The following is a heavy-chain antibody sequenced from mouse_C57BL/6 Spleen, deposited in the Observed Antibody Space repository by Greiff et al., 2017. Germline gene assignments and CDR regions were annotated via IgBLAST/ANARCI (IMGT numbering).Heavy chain of an antibody. J-gene: IGHJ1*03. V-gene: IGHV2-2*01. CDR3: SRNWDDGYPGVDFDF. Sequence: QVQLKQSGPGLVQPSQSLSITCTVSGFSLTSYGVHWVRQSPGKGLEWLGVIWSGGSTDYNAAFISSLSISKDNSKSQVVFKMTSLQADDTAIYYCSRNWDDGYPGVDFDFWGTGTTVTVSS. D-gene: IGHD2-3*01. CDR1: GFSLTSYG. CDR2: IWSGGST.